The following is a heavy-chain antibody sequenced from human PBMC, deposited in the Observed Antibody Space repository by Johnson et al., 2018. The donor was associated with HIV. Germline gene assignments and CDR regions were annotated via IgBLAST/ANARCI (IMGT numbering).Heavy chain of an antibody. CDR3: ARDLLYGETAFDI. Sequence: QEKLVESGGGVVQPGRSLRLSCAASGFTFSTYAMHWVRQAPGKGLEWVAVISYDGSNKYYGDSVKGRFTISRDNSKNTLYLQVNSLRGEDTAVYYCARDLLYGETAFDIWGQGTMVTVSS. CDR1: GFTFSTYA. D-gene: IGHD4-17*01. CDR2: ISYDGSNK. J-gene: IGHJ3*02. V-gene: IGHV3-30-3*01.